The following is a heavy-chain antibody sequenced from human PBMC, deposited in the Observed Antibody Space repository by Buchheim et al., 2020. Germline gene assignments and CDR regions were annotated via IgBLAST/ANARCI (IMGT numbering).Heavy chain of an antibody. CDR1: GYTFTSYY. V-gene: IGHV1-46*01. J-gene: IGHJ4*02. D-gene: IGHD2-15*01. CDR3: ARDGVVVAAMASLAYDY. CDR2: INPSGGST. Sequence: QVQLVQSGAEVKKPGASVKVSCKASGYTFTSYYMHWVRQAPGQGLEWMGIINPSGGSTSYAQKFQGRVTMTRDTSTSIVYMELSSLRSEDTAVYYCARDGVVVAAMASLAYDYWGQGTL.